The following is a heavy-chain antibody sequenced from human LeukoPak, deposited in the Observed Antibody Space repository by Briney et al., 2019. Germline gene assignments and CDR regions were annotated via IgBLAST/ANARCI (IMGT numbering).Heavy chain of an antibody. CDR2: INAGNGNT. CDR3: AMGYSSSWPTVDY. J-gene: IGHJ4*02. D-gene: IGHD6-13*01. CDR1: GYTFTSYA. V-gene: IGHV1-3*03. Sequence: ASVKVSCKASGYTFTSYAMHWVRQAPGQRLEWMGWINAGNGNTKYSQEFQGRVTITRDTSASTAYMELSSLRSEDMAVYYCAMGYSSSWPTVDYWGQGTLVTASS.